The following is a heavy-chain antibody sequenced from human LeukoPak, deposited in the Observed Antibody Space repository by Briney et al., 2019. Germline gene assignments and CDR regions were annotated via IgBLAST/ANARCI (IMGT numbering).Heavy chain of an antibody. CDR2: INPNNGGT. V-gene: IGHV1-2*02. J-gene: IGHJ4*02. CDR3: ARGGENNGVVQTAKPRFAY. Sequence: ASVKVSCKASGYTFTDYYMHWVRQAPGQGLEWMGWINPNNGGTNFAQKFQGRVTMTRDMSISTAYMELSRLRSDDTAVYYCARGGENNGVVQTAKPRFAYWGQGTLATVSS. D-gene: IGHD2-2*02. CDR1: GYTFTDYY.